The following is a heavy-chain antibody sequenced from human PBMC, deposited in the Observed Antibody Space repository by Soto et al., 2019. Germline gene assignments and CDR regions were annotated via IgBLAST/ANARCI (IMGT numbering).Heavy chain of an antibody. D-gene: IGHD3-9*01. Sequence: EVQLLESGGGLVQPGGSLRLSCAASGFTFSSYAMSWVRQAPGKGLEWVSAISGSGGSTYYADSVKGRFTISRDNSKNTLYLQMNSLRAEDTAVYYCASRYDILTGWDDAFDIWGQGTMVTVSS. CDR2: ISGSGGST. CDR3: ASRYDILTGWDDAFDI. J-gene: IGHJ3*02. V-gene: IGHV3-23*01. CDR1: GFTFSSYA.